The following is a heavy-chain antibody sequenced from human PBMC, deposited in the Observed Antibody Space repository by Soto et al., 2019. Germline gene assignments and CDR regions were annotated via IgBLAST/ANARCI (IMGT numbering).Heavy chain of an antibody. D-gene: IGHD2-2*01. CDR1: GYTFTSYA. CDR2: INAGNGNT. Sequence: ASVKVSCKSSGYTFTSYAMHWVRQAPGQRLEWMGWINAGNGNTKYSQKFQGRVTITRDTSASTAYTELSSLRSEDTAVYYCARDGRGVPAAGYGMDVWGQGTTVTVSS. CDR3: ARDGRGVPAAGYGMDV. V-gene: IGHV1-3*01. J-gene: IGHJ6*02.